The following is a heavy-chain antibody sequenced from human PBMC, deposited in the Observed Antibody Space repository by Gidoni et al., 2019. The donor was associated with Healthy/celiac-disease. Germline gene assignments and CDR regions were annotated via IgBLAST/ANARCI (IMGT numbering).Heavy chain of an antibody. Sequence: EVQLVQSGAEVKKPGESLKISCKGSGYSFTSYWIGWVRQMPGKGLEWMGIIYPGDSDTRYSPSFQGQVTISADKSISTAYLQWSSLKASDTAMYYCARHAIEEDWNYGRYNWFDPWGQGTLVTVSS. CDR3: ARHAIEEDWNYGRYNWFDP. V-gene: IGHV5-51*01. CDR1: GYSFTSYW. CDR2: IYPGDSDT. J-gene: IGHJ5*02. D-gene: IGHD1-7*01.